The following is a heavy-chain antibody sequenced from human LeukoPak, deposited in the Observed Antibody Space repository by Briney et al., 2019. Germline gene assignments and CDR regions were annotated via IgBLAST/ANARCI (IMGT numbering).Heavy chain of an antibody. CDR3: AKGFNSEEQLAPYYFDY. V-gene: IGHV3-9*03. CDR2: ISWNSGSI. Sequence: GGSLRLSCAASGFTFDDYAMHWVRQAPGKGLEWVSGISWNSGSIGYVDSVKGRFTISRDNAKNSLYLQMNSLRAGDMALYYCAKGFNSEEQLAPYYFDYWGQGTLVTVSS. D-gene: IGHD6-6*01. CDR1: GFTFDDYA. J-gene: IGHJ4*02.